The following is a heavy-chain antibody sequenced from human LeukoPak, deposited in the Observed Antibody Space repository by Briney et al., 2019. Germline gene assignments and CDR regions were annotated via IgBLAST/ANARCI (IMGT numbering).Heavy chain of an antibody. CDR3: ARAPRFFSVDY. J-gene: IGHJ4*02. CDR1: GFTFSSYS. Sequence: GGSLRLSCAASGFTFSSYSMNWVRQAPGKGLEWVPYISSSSTIYYADSVKGRFTISRDNAKNSLYLQMNSLRAEDTAVYYCARAPRFFSVDYWGQGTLVTVSS. V-gene: IGHV3-48*01. D-gene: IGHD3-3*01. CDR2: ISSSSTI.